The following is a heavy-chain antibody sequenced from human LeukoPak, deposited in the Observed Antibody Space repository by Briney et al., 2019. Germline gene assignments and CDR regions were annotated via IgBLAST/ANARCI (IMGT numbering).Heavy chain of an antibody. CDR3: ARGGLSVTNWFDP. V-gene: IGHV3-7*03. J-gene: IGHJ5*02. CDR2: IKEHGSEK. Sequence: GGSLRLSCAASGFTFSSYWMSWVRQAPGKGLEWVAIIKEHGSEKYYVDSVKGRFTISRDNAKNSLYLQMNSLRAEDTAVYYCARGGLSVTNWFDPWGQGTLVTVSS. CDR1: GFTFSSYW. D-gene: IGHD4-23*01.